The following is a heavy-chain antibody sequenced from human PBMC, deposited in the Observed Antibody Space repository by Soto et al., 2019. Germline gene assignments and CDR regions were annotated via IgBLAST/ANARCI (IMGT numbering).Heavy chain of an antibody. V-gene: IGHV1-3*01. CDR2: INAGNGNT. CDR3: ARVYYGDFQFDP. J-gene: IGHJ5*02. CDR1: GYTFTSYA. D-gene: IGHD4-17*01. Sequence: QVQLVQSGAEVKKPGASVKVSCKASGYTFTSYAMHWVRQAPGQRLEWMGWINAGNGNTKYSQKFQGRVTITRDTSASTAYMELSSLRSEATAVYYCARVYYGDFQFDPWGKGTLVTVSS.